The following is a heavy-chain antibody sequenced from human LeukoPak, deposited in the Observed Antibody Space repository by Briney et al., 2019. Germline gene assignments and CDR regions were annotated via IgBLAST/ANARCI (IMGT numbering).Heavy chain of an antibody. CDR1: GFTFSSYG. V-gene: IGHV3-30*18. CDR3: AKSIRFCSCNRCFAGYYNYGLHV. J-gene: IGHJ6*02. Sequence: GGSLRLSCAASGFTFSSYGMHWVRQAPGKGLEWVAVISHDGSSKYFADSVKGRFTISRDNPKNTLDLQMHSLRAEDTAVYYCAKSIRFCSCNRCFAGYYNYGLHVWGQGTTVIVS. D-gene: IGHD2-2*01. CDR2: ISHDGSSK.